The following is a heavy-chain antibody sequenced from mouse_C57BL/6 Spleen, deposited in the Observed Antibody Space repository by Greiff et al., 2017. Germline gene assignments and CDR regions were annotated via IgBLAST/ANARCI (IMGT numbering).Heavy chain of an antibody. Sequence: VQLQQSGPELVKPGASVKISCKASGYTLTDYYMNWVKQSHGKSLEWIGDINPNNGGTSYNQKFKGKATLTVDKSSSTAYMELRSLTSEDSAVYNCASTYYSNAMDYWGQGTSVTVSS. J-gene: IGHJ4*01. CDR1: GYTLTDYY. D-gene: IGHD2-5*01. V-gene: IGHV1-26*01. CDR3: ASTYYSNAMDY. CDR2: INPNNGGT.